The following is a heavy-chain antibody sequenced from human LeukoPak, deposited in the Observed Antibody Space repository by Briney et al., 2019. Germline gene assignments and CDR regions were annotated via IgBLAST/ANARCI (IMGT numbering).Heavy chain of an antibody. CDR1: GYTFTSYD. CDR3: ASQYTYYDILTGSRADAFDI. Sequence: ASVKVSCKASGYTFTSYDINWVRQATGQGLEWMGWMNPNSGNTGYAQKFQGRVTKTRNTSISTAYMELSSLRSEDTAVYYCASQYTYYDILTGSRADAFDIWGQGTMVTVSS. V-gene: IGHV1-8*01. CDR2: MNPNSGNT. D-gene: IGHD3-9*01. J-gene: IGHJ3*02.